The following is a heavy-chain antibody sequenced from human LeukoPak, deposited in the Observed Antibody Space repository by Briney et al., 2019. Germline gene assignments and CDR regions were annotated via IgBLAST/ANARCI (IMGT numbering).Heavy chain of an antibody. J-gene: IGHJ5*02. CDR1: GGSISSSNYY. CDR2: IFYTGST. Sequence: ASETLSLTCTVSGGSISSSNYYWAWIRQPPGKGLEWIANIFYTGSTYYNPSLKSRVTISVDTSKNQFSLGLSSVTATDTAVYYCARLNKPGWFNPWGQGTLVTVSS. CDR3: ARLNKPGWFNP. D-gene: IGHD1-14*01. V-gene: IGHV4-39*01.